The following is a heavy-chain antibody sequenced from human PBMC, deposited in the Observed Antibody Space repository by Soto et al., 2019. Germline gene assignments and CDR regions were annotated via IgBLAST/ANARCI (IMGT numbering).Heavy chain of an antibody. J-gene: IGHJ6*02. CDR2: ITGSGDST. CDR1: GFTFKSYA. V-gene: IGHV3-23*01. Sequence: GGSLRLSCAASGFTFKSYAVSWVRQAPGKGLEWVSVITGSGDSTYYADSVKGRFTISRDNSKNTLYLQMNSLRAEDTAVYYCARYSGYFDNRDYGMDVWGQGTTVTVSS. CDR3: ARYSGYFDNRDYGMDV. D-gene: IGHD3-9*01.